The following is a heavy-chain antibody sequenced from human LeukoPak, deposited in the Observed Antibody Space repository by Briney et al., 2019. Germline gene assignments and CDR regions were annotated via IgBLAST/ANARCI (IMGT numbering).Heavy chain of an antibody. Sequence: SQTLSLTCAVSGGSISSGGYSWRWIRQPPGKGLEWIGYIYHSGSTYYNPSLKSRVTISVDRSKNQFSLKLSSVTAADTAVYYCARAIFYYDSSGYYHPAFDYWGQGTLVTVSS. D-gene: IGHD3-22*01. J-gene: IGHJ4*02. CDR1: GGSISSGGYS. V-gene: IGHV4-30-2*01. CDR2: IYHSGST. CDR3: ARAIFYYDSSGYYHPAFDY.